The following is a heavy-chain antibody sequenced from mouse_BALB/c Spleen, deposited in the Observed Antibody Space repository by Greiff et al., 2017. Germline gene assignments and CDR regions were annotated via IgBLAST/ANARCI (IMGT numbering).Heavy chain of an antibody. D-gene: IGHD2-3*01. CDR2: IDPANGNT. J-gene: IGHJ3*02. V-gene: IGHV14-3*02. Sequence: VQLKESGAELVKPGASVKLSCTASGFNIKDTYMHWVKQRPEQGLEWIGRIDPANGNTKYDPKFQGKATITADTSSNTAYLQLSSLTSEDTAVYYCARGGYYEEWGQGTLVTVSA. CDR3: ARGGYYEE. CDR1: GFNIKDTY.